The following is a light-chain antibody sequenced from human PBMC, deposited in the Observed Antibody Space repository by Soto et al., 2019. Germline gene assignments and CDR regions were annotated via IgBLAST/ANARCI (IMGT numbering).Light chain of an antibody. CDR3: QQYGSSPGT. J-gene: IGKJ1*01. V-gene: IGKV3-20*01. CDR2: GAS. CDR1: QSVSSSY. Sequence: EIVLTQSPGTLSLSPGERATLSCRASQSVSSSYLAWYQQKPGQAPRLLIYGASSRATGIPDRFSGSGSGTDFTLTMSRLEPEDFAVYFCQQYGSSPGTVGQGTKVEVK.